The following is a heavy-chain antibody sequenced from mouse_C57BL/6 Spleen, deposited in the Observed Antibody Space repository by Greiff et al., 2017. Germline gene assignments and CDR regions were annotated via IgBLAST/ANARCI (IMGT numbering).Heavy chain of an antibody. D-gene: IGHD1-1*01. V-gene: IGHV5-15*04. CDR1: GFTFSDYG. J-gene: IGHJ4*01. CDR2: ISNLAYSI. Sequence: EVKVEESGGGLVQPGGSLKLSCAASGFTFSDYGMAWVRQAPRKGPEWVAFISNLAYSIYYADTVTGRFTISRENAKNTLYLEMSSLRSEDTAMYYCARRGYYGSSYAMDYWGQGTSVTVSS. CDR3: ARRGYYGSSYAMDY.